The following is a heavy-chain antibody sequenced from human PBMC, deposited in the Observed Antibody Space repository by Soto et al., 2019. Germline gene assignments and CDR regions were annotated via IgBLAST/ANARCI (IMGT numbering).Heavy chain of an antibody. Sequence: PGGSLRLSCAASGFTVSSNYMSWVRQAPGKGLEWVSVIYSGGSTYYADSVKGRFTISRDNSKNTLYLQMNGLRAEDTAVYYCAGLGQGSYYSRLNYYYGMDVWGQGTTVTVSS. CDR3: AGLGQGSYYSRLNYYYGMDV. J-gene: IGHJ6*02. CDR2: IYSGGST. V-gene: IGHV3-53*01. CDR1: GFTVSSNY. D-gene: IGHD3-10*01.